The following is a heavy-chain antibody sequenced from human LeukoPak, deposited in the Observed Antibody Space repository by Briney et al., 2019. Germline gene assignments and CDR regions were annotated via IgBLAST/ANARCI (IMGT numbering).Heavy chain of an antibody. V-gene: IGHV3-23*01. CDR2: ISGSGGST. Sequence: GGSLRLSCAASGFTVSSNYMSWVRQAPGKGLEWVSAISGSGGSTYYADSVKGRFTISRDNSKNTLYLQMNSLRAEDTAVYYCAKLATVTTLYNWFDPWGQGTLVTVSS. CDR1: GFTVSSNY. D-gene: IGHD4-17*01. J-gene: IGHJ5*02. CDR3: AKLATVTTLYNWFDP.